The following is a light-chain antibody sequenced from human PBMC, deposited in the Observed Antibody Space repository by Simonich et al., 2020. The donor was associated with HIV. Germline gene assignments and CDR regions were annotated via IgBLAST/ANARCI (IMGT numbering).Light chain of an antibody. CDR3: QQYYITPHT. CDR2: WAS. J-gene: IGKJ1*01. Sequence: DIVMTQSPDSLAVSLGERATINCTSSQTILYSSNNNNYLAWYQQRPRHPPNLLIYWASTRESGVPDRCSGSGSGTDFTLTINSLQAEDVAFYYCQQYYITPHTFGQGTKVEIK. CDR1: QTILYSSNNNNY. V-gene: IGKV4-1*01.